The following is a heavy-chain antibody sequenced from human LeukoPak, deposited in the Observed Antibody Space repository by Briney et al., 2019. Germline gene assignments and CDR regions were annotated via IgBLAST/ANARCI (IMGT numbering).Heavy chain of an antibody. D-gene: IGHD4/OR15-4a*01. CDR1: GYTFTSYE. CDR3: ARDGLKADAFDI. Sequence: ASVKVSCKASGYTFTSYEINWVRQATGQGLEWMGWINPNSGGTNYAQKFQGRVTMTRDTSISTAYMELSRLRSDDTAVYYCARDGLKADAFDIWGQGTMVTVSS. V-gene: IGHV1-2*02. J-gene: IGHJ3*02. CDR2: INPNSGGT.